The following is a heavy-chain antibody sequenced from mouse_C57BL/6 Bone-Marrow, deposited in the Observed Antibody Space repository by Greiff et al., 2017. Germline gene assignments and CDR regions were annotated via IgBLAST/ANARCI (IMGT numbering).Heavy chain of an antibody. CDR3: ARLRLRQAGGLAD. Sequence: VQLQQSGAELARPGASVKLSCKASGYTFTSYGISWVKQRTGQGLEWIGEIYPRSGNTYYNEKFKGQATMTADKSSSTAYMELSSLTSEDSEVYCCARLRLRQAGGLADWGQGTLVTVSA. CDR2: IYPRSGNT. J-gene: IGHJ3*01. D-gene: IGHD3-1*01. CDR1: GYTFTSYG. V-gene: IGHV1-81*01.